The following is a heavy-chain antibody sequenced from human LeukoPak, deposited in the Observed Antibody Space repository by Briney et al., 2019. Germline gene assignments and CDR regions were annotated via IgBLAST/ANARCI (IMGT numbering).Heavy chain of an antibody. Sequence: SQTLSLTCTVSGGSISSGSYYWSWIRQPAGKGLEWIGRIYTSGSTNYNPSLKSRVTISVDTSKNQFSLKLSSVTAADTAVYYCARDYNWFDPWGQGTLVTVPS. CDR2: IYTSGST. V-gene: IGHV4-61*02. CDR1: GGSISSGSYY. J-gene: IGHJ5*02. CDR3: ARDYNWFDP.